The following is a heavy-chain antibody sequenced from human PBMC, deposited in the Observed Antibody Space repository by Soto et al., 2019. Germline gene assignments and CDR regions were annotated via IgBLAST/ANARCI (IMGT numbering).Heavy chain of an antibody. CDR3: AREDGDILSTKNCYYHYGIDV. J-gene: IGHJ6*02. CDR1: VGTFSSYA. V-gene: IGHV1-69*06. CDR2: IIPIFGTA. D-gene: IGHD5-12*01. Sequence: SVKVSCKASVGTFSSYAISWVRQAPGQGLEWMGGIIPIFGTANYAQKFQGRVTITADKSTGTAYMELSSLRSEDTAAYYCAREDGDILSTKNCYYHYGIDVGGQGTTVIV.